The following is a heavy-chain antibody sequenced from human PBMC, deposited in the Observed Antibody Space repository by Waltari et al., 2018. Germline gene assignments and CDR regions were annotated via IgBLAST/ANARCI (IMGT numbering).Heavy chain of an antibody. CDR1: GVTFGTLG. V-gene: IGHV3-21*06. CDR2: IGSGGDIV. J-gene: IGHJ6*03. CDR3: AREGPNYYYYMDV. Sequence: EVKVVESGGGLVKPGGSLRTSCEASGVTFGTLGVSWVRQAPGKGLEWLSSIGSGGDIVYYADSVRGRFTISRDDAKSSLFLQMNSLTPEDTAVYYCAREGPNYYYYMDVWGKGTAVTVSS.